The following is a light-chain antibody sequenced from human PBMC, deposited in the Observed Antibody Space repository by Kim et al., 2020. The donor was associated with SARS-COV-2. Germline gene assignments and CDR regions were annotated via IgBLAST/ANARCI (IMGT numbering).Light chain of an antibody. V-gene: IGLV2-14*04. Sequence: GQSITISCTGTSSDVGGYNYVSWYQQHPGTAPKLMISDVSKRPSGVSNRFSGSKSGNTASLTISGLQAEDEADYYCSSYTSSSTWVFGGGTQLTVL. J-gene: IGLJ3*02. CDR3: SSYTSSSTWV. CDR2: DVS. CDR1: SSDVGGYNY.